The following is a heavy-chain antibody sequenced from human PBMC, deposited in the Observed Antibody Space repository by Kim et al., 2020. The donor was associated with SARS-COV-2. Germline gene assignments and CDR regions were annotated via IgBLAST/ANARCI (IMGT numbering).Heavy chain of an antibody. CDR1: GFTFSDFA. CDR3: AKDYPEWRLLGTPTSFFDY. J-gene: IGHJ4*02. CDR2: IIGTGGDT. V-gene: IGHV3-23*01. Sequence: GGSLRLSCVASGFTFSDFAMSWVRQAPGKGLEWVSGIIGTGGDTHLADSVKGRFTISRDNSRSTLYLQMNSLRIEDTAVYYCAKDYPEWRLLGTPTSFFDYWGQGILVSVSS. D-gene: IGHD1-1*01.